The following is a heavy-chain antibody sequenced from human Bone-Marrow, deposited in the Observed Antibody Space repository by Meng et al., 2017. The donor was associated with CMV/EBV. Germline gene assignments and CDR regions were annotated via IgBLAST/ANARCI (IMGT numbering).Heavy chain of an antibody. J-gene: IGHJ4*01. CDR2: ISDSGGNT. V-gene: IGHV3-21*04. CDR1: GFTFSSYS. CDR3: ARDRTSTPPYYFDD. Sequence: GESLKISCAASGFTFSSYSMNWVRQAPGKGLEWVSTISDSGGNTYYADSVKGRFTISRDNAKNTLYLQMSSLRTDDTAFYYFARDRTSTPPYYFDDWGQGALVTVSS. D-gene: IGHD2-2*01.